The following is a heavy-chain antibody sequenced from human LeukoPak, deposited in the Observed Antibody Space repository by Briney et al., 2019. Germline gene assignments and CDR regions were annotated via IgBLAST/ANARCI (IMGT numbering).Heavy chain of an antibody. CDR1: GFTLSSYS. CDR3: AKGLNGYEFYYFDY. V-gene: IGHV3-21*01. D-gene: IGHD5-12*01. J-gene: IGHJ4*02. CDR2: ISSSSTYI. Sequence: GGSLRLSCAASGFTLSSYSMNWVRQAPGKGLEWVSSISSSSTYIYYADSVKGRFTISRDNSKNTLYLQMNSLRAEDTAVYYCAKGLNGYEFYYFDYWGQGTLVTVSS.